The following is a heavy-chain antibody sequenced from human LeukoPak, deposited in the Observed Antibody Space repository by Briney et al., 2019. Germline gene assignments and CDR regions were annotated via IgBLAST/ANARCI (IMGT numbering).Heavy chain of an antibody. CDR3: ARARRSTTPSMDV. CDR2: INPNSGGT. V-gene: IGHV1-2*02. Sequence: SVKVPCKASGYTFTGYYMHWVRQAPGQGLEWMGWINPNSGGTNYAQKFQGRVTMTRDTSISTAYMELSRLRSDDTAVYYCARARRSTTPSMDVWGQGTTVTVSS. CDR1: GYTFTGYY. D-gene: IGHD1-1*01. J-gene: IGHJ6*02.